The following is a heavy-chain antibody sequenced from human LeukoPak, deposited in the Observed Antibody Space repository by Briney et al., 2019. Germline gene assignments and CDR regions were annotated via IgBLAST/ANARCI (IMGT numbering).Heavy chain of an antibody. CDR2: INPNSGGT. V-gene: IGHV1-2*02. Sequence: GASVTVSCKASGYTFTGYYMHWVRQAPGQGLEWMGWINPNSGGTNYAQKFQGRVTMTRDTSISTAYMELSRLRSDDTAVYYCARDQSIAVADDAFDIWGQGTMVTVSS. CDR1: GYTFTGYY. J-gene: IGHJ3*02. D-gene: IGHD6-19*01. CDR3: ARDQSIAVADDAFDI.